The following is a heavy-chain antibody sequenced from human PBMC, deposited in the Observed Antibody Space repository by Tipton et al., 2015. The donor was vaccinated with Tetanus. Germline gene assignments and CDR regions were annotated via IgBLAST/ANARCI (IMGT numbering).Heavy chain of an antibody. J-gene: IGHJ4*02. CDR3: AKDTDPGSCCGWGALDY. V-gene: IGHV3-33*06. CDR2: IWYDGSNK. D-gene: IGHD2-15*01. CDR1: GFTFSNYG. Sequence: SLRLSCAASGFTFSNYGMHWVRQAPGKGLEWVAAIWYDGSNKYYADSVKGRFTVSRDNSKNTLYLQMNSLRAEDTALYYCAKDTDPGSCCGWGALDYWGQGTLVTVSS.